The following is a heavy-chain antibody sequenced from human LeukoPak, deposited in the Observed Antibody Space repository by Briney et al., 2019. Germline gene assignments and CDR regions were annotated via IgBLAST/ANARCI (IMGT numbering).Heavy chain of an antibody. CDR3: ARDRLPYNSSSGPWYAFDI. J-gene: IGHJ3*02. V-gene: IGHV1-46*01. CDR2: INPSGGST. Sequence: ASVKVSCKASGYTFTSYYMHWVRQAPGQGLEWMGIINPSGGSTSYAQKFQGRVTMTRDMSTSTVYMELSSLRSEDTAVYYCARDRLPYNSSSGPWYAFDIWGQGTMVTVSS. D-gene: IGHD6-6*01. CDR1: GYTFTSYY.